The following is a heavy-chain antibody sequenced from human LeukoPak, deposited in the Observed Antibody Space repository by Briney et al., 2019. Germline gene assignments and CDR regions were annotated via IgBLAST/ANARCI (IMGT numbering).Heavy chain of an antibody. CDR2: IYYSGST. CDR1: GGSISSGDYY. CDR3: ARVVGAISKYYFDY. Sequence: SETLSLTCTVSGGSISSGDYYWSWIRQPPGKGLEWIGYIYYSGSTYYNSSLKSRVTISVDTSKNQFSLKLSSVTAADTAVYYCARVVGAISKYYFDYWGQGTLVTVSS. D-gene: IGHD1-26*01. J-gene: IGHJ4*02. V-gene: IGHV4-30-4*01.